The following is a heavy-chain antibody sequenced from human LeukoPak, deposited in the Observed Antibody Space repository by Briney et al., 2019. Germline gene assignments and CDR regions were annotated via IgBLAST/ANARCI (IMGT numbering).Heavy chain of an antibody. CDR1: GFTFSSYW. V-gene: IGHV3-7*01. D-gene: IGHD2-21*01. CDR2: IKQDGSEK. Sequence: PGGSLRLSCAASGFTFSSYWMSWVRQAPGKGLEWVANIKQDGSEKYYVDSVKGRFTISRDNAKNSLYLQMNSLRAEDTAVYYCAREPKGYCGSDCYFWFDPWGQGTLVTVSS. CDR3: AREPKGYCGSDCYFWFDP. J-gene: IGHJ5*02.